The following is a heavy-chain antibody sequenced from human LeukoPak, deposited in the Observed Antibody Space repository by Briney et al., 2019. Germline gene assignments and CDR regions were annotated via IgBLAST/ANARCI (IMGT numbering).Heavy chain of an antibody. D-gene: IGHD3-16*01. CDR3: ARDPGWGALDY. Sequence: GGSLRLSCAASGFSFSTTWMTWVRQTPGKGLELVANINIDGSQRYHADSVEGRFTISRDNVKNTLYLQMSSLRVEDTAVYYCARDPGWGALDYWGQGTLVTVSS. J-gene: IGHJ4*02. CDR2: INIDGSQR. V-gene: IGHV3-7*03. CDR1: GFSFSTTW.